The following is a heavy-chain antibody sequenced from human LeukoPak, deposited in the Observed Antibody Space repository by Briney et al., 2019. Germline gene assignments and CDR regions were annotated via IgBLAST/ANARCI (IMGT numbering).Heavy chain of an antibody. V-gene: IGHV3-30*01. Sequence: QPGGSLRLSCAASGFTLSSYAMHWVRQAPGKGLEWVAFISYDGSTEYYADSVKGRFTISRDNSKNTVYLQMNSLRAEDTAVFYCARDWGAYWGQGTLVTVS. J-gene: IGHJ4*02. CDR3: ARDWGAY. CDR2: ISYDGSTE. CDR1: GFTLSSYA. D-gene: IGHD3-16*01.